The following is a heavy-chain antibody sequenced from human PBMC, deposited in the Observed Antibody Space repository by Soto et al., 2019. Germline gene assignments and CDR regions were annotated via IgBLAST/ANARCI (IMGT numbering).Heavy chain of an antibody. Sequence: GGSLRLSCAASGFTFSDYYMSWIRQAPGKGLEWLSYSSDSGTFTRYADSVKGRFSISRDNAKNSLYLQINSLRGEDTAIYYCARSGDNYNLPDYWGQGTPVTVSS. D-gene: IGHD1-1*01. CDR1: GFTFSDYY. V-gene: IGHV3-11*06. CDR2: SSDSGTFT. CDR3: ARSGDNYNLPDY. J-gene: IGHJ4*02.